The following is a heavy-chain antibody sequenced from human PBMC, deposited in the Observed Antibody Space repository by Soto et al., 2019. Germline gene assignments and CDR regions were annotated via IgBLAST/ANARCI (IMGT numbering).Heavy chain of an antibody. CDR3: ARGRDDSADYYYSPMDA. CDR1: GGSFSRYY. J-gene: IGHJ6*02. D-gene: IGHD3-22*01. CDR2: INHSGST. Sequence: SETLSLTCAVYGGSFSRYYWTWIRQPPGKGLEWIGEINHSGSTNYNPSLKSRVTISVDTSKNQFSLKLTSVTAADAAVYYCARGRDDSADYYYSPMDAWGRGTKVTVSS. V-gene: IGHV4-34*01.